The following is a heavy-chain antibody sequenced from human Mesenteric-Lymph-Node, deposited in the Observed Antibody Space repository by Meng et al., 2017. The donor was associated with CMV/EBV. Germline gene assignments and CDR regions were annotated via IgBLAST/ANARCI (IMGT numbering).Heavy chain of an antibody. CDR3: ARCTIFGVVIDY. CDR2: IYYSGST. CDR1: GGSISSSSFY. Sequence: LRLSCTVSGGSISSSSFYWAWVRQPPGKGLEWIGYIYYSGSTYYNPSLKSRVTISVDTSKNQFSLKLSSVTAADTAVYYCARCTIFGVVIDYWGQGTLVTVSS. J-gene: IGHJ4*02. V-gene: IGHV4-30-4*08. D-gene: IGHD3-3*01.